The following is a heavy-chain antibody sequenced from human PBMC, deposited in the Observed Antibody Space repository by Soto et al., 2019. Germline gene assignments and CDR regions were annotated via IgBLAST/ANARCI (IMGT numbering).Heavy chain of an antibody. CDR3: ARGGGDSTGRGVDY. CDR2: IYHSGST. CDR1: SGSISSSNW. J-gene: IGHJ4*02. Sequence: SETLSLTCSVSSGSISSSNWWSWVRQPPGKGLEWIGEIYHSGSTNYNPSLKSRVTISVDKSKNQFSLKLSSVTAADTAVYYCARGGGDSTGRGVDYWGQGTLVTVSS. D-gene: IGHD2-21*02. V-gene: IGHV4-4*02.